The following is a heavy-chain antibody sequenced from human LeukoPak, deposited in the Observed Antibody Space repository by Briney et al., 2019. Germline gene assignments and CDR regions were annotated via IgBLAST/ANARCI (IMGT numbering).Heavy chain of an antibody. CDR3: ARGDDYGDYVDY. CDR1: GGSVSSGSYY. D-gene: IGHD4-17*01. V-gene: IGHV4-61*01. J-gene: IGHJ4*02. CDR2: IYYSGST. Sequence: PSETLSLTCTVSGGSVSSGSYYWSWIRQPPGKGLEWIGYIYYSGSTNYNPSLKSRVTISVDTSKNQFSLKLSSVTAADTAAYYCARGDDYGDYVDYWGQGTLVTVSS.